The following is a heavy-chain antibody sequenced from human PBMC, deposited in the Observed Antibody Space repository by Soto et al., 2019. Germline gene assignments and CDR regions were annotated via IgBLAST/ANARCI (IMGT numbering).Heavy chain of an antibody. Sequence: RRLSCAASGFTFDDYAMHWVRQAPGKGLEWVSGISWNSGSIGYADSVKGRFTISRDNAKNSLYLQMNSLRAEDTALYYCAKDIIRTNFWSGYYKGDDFDIWGQGTMVTVSS. CDR1: GFTFDDYA. D-gene: IGHD3-3*01. CDR2: ISWNSGSI. J-gene: IGHJ3*02. V-gene: IGHV3-9*01. CDR3: AKDIIRTNFWSGYYKGDDFDI.